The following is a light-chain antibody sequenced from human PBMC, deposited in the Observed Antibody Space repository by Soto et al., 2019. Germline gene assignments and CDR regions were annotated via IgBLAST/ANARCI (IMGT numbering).Light chain of an antibody. CDR3: QSYDSSLSGFYV. CDR1: SSNIGANSD. Sequence: QSALTQPPSVSGAPGQRVTISCTGSSSNIGANSDVHWYQQLAGAAPKLLIYGHSNRPSGVSDRFSGSKSGTSASLAITGGQAEDEADYYCQSYDSSLSGFYVFGTGTKLTVL. CDR2: GHS. V-gene: IGLV1-40*01. J-gene: IGLJ1*01.